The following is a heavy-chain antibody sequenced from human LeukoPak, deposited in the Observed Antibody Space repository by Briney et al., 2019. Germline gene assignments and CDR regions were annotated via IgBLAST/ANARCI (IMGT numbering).Heavy chain of an antibody. Sequence: GGSLRLSCAASGFTFSSYSMNWVRQAPGKGLEWVSSISSSSSYIYYADSVKGRFTISRDYPKNSLYLQMNSLRAEDTAVYYCARAPTSEQQLQFDYWGQGTLVTVSS. D-gene: IGHD6-13*01. CDR1: GFTFSSYS. J-gene: IGHJ4*02. CDR3: ARAPTSEQQLQFDY. V-gene: IGHV3-21*01. CDR2: ISSSSSYI.